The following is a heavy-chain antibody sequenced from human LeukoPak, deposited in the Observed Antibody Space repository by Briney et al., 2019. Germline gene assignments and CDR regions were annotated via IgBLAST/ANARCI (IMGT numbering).Heavy chain of an antibody. Sequence: VDSVKGRFTISRDNAKNSLYLQMNSLRAEDTAVYYCAKDRGSWNYSFDYWGQGTLVTVSS. D-gene: IGHD1-7*01. J-gene: IGHJ4*02. CDR3: AKDRGSWNYSFDY. V-gene: IGHV3-7*01.